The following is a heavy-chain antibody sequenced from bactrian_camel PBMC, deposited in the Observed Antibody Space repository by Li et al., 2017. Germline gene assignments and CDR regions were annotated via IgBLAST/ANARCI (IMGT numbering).Heavy chain of an antibody. Sequence: VQLVESGGGSAQAGGSLRLSCVASGRSYSTYCMGWFRQIPDKEREGVAGIDSDDSRSVGDSVKGRFTISRDNAKNTVYLQMNSLEAEDTAMYYCAAGYIGSRCDLAATSYNYWGQGTQVTVS. CDR1: GRSYSTYC. CDR3: AAGYIGSRCDLAATSYNY. J-gene: IGHJ4*01. D-gene: IGHD5*01. CDR2: IDSDDSR. V-gene: IGHV3S53*01.